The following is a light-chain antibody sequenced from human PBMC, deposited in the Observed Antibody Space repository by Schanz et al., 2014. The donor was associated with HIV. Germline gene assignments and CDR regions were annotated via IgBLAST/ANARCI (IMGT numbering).Light chain of an antibody. V-gene: IGLV2-14*03. J-gene: IGLJ2*01. CDR3: ATWHISQNGPV. CDR2: DVS. CDR1: SSDVGGYNY. Sequence: QSALTQPASVSGTPGQSITISCTGSSSDVGGYNYVSWYQQHPDKAPKLMIYDVSDRPSGVSNRFSGSKSGNTASLVISGLQSEDEADYFCATWHISQNGPVFGGGTKVTVL.